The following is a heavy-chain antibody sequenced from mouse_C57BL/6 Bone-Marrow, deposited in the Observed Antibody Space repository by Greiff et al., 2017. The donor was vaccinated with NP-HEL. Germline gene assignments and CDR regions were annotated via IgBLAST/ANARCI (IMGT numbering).Heavy chain of an antibody. CDR1: GFTFSDFY. CDR2: SRNKANDYTT. Sequence: EVLLVESGGGLVQSGRSLRLSCATSGFTFSDFYMEWVRQAPGKGLEWIAASRNKANDYTTEYSASVKGRFIVSRDTSQSILYLQMNALRAEDTASYYCARDSDYPYAMDYWGQGTSVTVSS. J-gene: IGHJ4*01. V-gene: IGHV7-1*01. D-gene: IGHD2-4*01. CDR3: ARDSDYPYAMDY.